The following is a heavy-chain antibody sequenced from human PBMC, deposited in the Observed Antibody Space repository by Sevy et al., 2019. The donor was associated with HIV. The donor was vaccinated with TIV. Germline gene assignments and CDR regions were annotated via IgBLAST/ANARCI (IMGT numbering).Heavy chain of an antibody. Sequence: GGSLRLSCAASGFPFSSYGMNWVRQAPGKGLEWVSYISDISSAIYYADSVKGRFTISRDNAKKSLYLQMNSLRAEDTAVYYCARGLAALPGYYYGMDVWGQWTTVTVSS. D-gene: IGHD6-6*01. J-gene: IGHJ6*02. CDR1: GFPFSSYG. CDR2: ISDISSAI. CDR3: ARGLAALPGYYYGMDV. V-gene: IGHV3-48*01.